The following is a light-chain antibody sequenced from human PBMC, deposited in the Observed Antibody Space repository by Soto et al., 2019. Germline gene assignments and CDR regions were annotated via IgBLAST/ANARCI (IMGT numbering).Light chain of an antibody. CDR3: AAWDDTVRSYV. Sequence: QSVLTQPPSVSGTPGQRVTISCSGGISNIATNYVHWFQQLPGTAPKVLSNRDNQRPSGVPDRFSGSKYGTSASLAISGLRSEDEAEYSCAAWDDTVRSYVFGTGTKLTVL. J-gene: IGLJ1*01. V-gene: IGLV1-47*01. CDR2: RDN. CDR1: ISNIATNY.